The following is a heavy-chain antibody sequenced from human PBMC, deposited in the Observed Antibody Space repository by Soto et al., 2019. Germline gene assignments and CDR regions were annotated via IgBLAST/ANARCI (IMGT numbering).Heavy chain of an antibody. Sequence: ASVKVACKASGYTFTSYCISWVRQAPGQGLEWMGWISAYNGNTNYAQKLQGRVTMTTDTSTSTAYMELRSLRSDDTAVYYCARDVGYQHFECYSGQGTLVTVSS. D-gene: IGHD3-9*01. V-gene: IGHV1-18*01. CDR3: ARDVGYQHFECY. CDR2: ISAYNGNT. J-gene: IGHJ4*02. CDR1: GYTFTSYC.